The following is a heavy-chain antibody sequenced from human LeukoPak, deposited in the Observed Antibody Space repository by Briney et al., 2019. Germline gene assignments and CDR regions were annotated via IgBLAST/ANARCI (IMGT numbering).Heavy chain of an antibody. Sequence: SETLSLTCTVSGGSISSSSYYWAWIRQPPGKGLEWIGSIFYSGSTYYNPSLKSRVTISVDTSQNQFSLKLSSVTAADTAIYHCARHPYYYWYMGVWGIGTTVTVSS. CDR1: GGSISSSSYY. V-gene: IGHV4-39*01. CDR2: IFYSGST. J-gene: IGHJ6*03. CDR3: ARHPYYYWYMGV.